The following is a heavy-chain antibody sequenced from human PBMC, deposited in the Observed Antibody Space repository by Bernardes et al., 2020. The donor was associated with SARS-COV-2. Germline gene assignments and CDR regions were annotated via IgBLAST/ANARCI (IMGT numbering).Heavy chain of an antibody. CDR1: GGAISSGSYY. CDR2: IYTSAST. D-gene: IGHD5-18*01. V-gene: IGHV4-61*02. CDR3: AGEGQLWLYYYYYGMDV. Sequence: SESLSLTCTVSGGAISSGSYYWSWNRQPAGQGLEWIGRIYTSASTNYNPFLKSRVTISVDASKNQFSLKLSAVTAADTAVDYCAGEGQLWLYYYYYGMDVWGQGTTVTVSS. J-gene: IGHJ6*02.